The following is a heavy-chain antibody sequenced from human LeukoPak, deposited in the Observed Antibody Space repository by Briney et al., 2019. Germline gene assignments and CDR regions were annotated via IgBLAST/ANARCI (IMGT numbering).Heavy chain of an antibody. D-gene: IGHD3-10*01. CDR1: GYTFSSYY. Sequence: ASVKVSCKASGYTFSSYYMHWVRQAPGQGLEWMGIINPSGGSTSYAQKFQGRVTMTRDTSTGTVYMELSSLRSEDTAVYYCARDLSITMVRGVTNWFDPWGQGTLVTVSS. CDR2: INPSGGST. V-gene: IGHV1-46*01. CDR3: ARDLSITMVRGVTNWFDP. J-gene: IGHJ5*02.